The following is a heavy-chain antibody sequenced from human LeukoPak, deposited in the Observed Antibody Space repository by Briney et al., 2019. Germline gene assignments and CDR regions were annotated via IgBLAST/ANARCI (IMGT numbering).Heavy chain of an antibody. CDR1: GFTFSSYG. J-gene: IGHJ4*02. CDR3: AKKATSLHYFDH. V-gene: IGHV3-30*18. Sequence: GRSLRLSCAASGFTFSSYGMHWVRQAPGKGLEWVAVISHDGSNKYYADSVKGRFTISRDNSRNTLYVQMNSLRAEDTAVYYCAKKATSLHYFDHWGQGTLVTVSS. CDR2: ISHDGSNK. D-gene: IGHD2-2*01.